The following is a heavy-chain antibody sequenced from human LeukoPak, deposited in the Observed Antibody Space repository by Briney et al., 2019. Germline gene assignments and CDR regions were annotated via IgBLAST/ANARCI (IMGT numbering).Heavy chain of an antibody. Sequence: GGSLRLSCAASGFTFSSYAMHWVRQAPGKGLEWVAVISYDGSNKYYADSVKGRFTISRDNSKNTLYLQMNSLRAEDTAVYYCARDRLVGPTSTYYFDYWGQGTLVTVSS. CDR1: GFTFSSYA. J-gene: IGHJ4*02. V-gene: IGHV3-30-3*01. CDR2: ISYDGSNK. D-gene: IGHD1-26*01. CDR3: ARDRLVGPTSTYYFDY.